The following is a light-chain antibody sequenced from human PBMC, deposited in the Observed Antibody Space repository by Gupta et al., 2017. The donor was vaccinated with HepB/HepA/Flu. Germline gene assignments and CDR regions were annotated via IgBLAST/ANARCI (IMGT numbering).Light chain of an antibody. Sequence: EIVLTQSPATLSLSPGESATLSCRASQSVSSYLAWYQQKPGQAPRLLIYDASNRATGIPARFSGSGSGTDFTLTIISLEPEDFAVYYCQQRSNWPLFTFGPGTKVDIK. V-gene: IGKV3-11*01. CDR2: DAS. CDR3: QQRSNWPLFT. J-gene: IGKJ3*01. CDR1: QSVSSY.